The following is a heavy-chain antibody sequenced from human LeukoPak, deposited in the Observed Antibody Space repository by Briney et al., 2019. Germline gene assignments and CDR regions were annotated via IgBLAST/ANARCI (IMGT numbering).Heavy chain of an antibody. CDR3: ASGTRYFDWVSKDAFDM. Sequence: GVSLTLSCAASRFTFCDYNMMCMPQAPGKGLEGVSYFSSSSSYTNYADSVKGRFTISRDNAKNSLYLQMNSLRAEDTAVYYRASGTRYFDWVSKDAFDMGGQGTMLTVSS. V-gene: IGHV3-11*06. CDR2: FSSSSSYT. CDR1: RFTFCDYN. D-gene: IGHD3-9*01. J-gene: IGHJ3*02.